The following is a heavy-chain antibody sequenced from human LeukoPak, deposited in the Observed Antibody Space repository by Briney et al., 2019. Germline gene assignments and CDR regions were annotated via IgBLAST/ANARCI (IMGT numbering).Heavy chain of an antibody. J-gene: IGHJ4*02. CDR2: IYYSGST. Sequence: SETLSLTCTVSGGSISSSSYYWGWIRQPPGKGLEWIGSIYYSGSTYYNPSLKSRVTISVDTSKNQFSLKLSSVTAADTAVYYCAREPGVLDWNDVLSPARYFDYWGQGTLVTVSS. CDR3: AREPGVLDWNDVLSPARYFDY. CDR1: GGSISSSSYY. V-gene: IGHV4-39*07. D-gene: IGHD1-1*01.